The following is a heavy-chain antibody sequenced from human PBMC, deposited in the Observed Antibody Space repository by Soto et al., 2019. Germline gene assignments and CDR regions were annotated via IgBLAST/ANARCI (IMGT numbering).Heavy chain of an antibody. Sequence: QVQLVESGGGVVQPGRSLRLSCAASGFTFSSYGMHWVRQAPGKGLEWVAVISYDGSNKYYADSVKGRFSISRDNSKNSLCLEMNSLRAEDTAVYYCAKDGGYSGYEHFYYYGMDFWGQVSTVTVSS. J-gene: IGHJ6*02. CDR1: GFTFSSYG. CDR2: ISYDGSNK. D-gene: IGHD5-12*01. V-gene: IGHV3-30*18. CDR3: AKDGGYSGYEHFYYYGMDF.